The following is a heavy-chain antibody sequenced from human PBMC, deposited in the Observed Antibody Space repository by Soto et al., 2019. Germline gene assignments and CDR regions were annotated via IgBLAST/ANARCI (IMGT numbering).Heavy chain of an antibody. Sequence: QVQLVESGGGVVQPGRSLRLSCAASGFIFSRYGMHWVRQAPGKGLEWVAVIWYDGSNKYYADSVKGRFTISRDNSKNTLYLQMNSLRAEDTAVYYCARDGGVGAIDYWGQGTLVTVSS. CDR2: IWYDGSNK. CDR3: ARDGGVGAIDY. CDR1: GFIFSRYG. J-gene: IGHJ4*02. V-gene: IGHV3-33*08. D-gene: IGHD1-26*01.